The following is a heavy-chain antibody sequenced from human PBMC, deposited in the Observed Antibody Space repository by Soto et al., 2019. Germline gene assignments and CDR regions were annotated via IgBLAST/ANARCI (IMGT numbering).Heavy chain of an antibody. J-gene: IGHJ4*02. CDR1: GFTFSNAW. Sequence: GGSLRLSCAASGFTFSNAWMSWVRQAPGKGLEWVGRIKSKTDGGTTDYAAPVKGRFTISRDDSKNTLYLQMNSLKTGETAVYYCTASLWFGELLYDYWGQGTLVTVSS. V-gene: IGHV3-15*01. D-gene: IGHD3-10*01. CDR3: TASLWFGELLYDY. CDR2: IKSKTDGGTT.